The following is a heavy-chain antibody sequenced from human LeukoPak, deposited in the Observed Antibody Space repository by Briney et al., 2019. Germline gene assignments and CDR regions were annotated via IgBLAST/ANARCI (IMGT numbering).Heavy chain of an antibody. V-gene: IGHV4-30-4*01. CDR1: GGSISSGDHY. CDR3: ASLSYGGYADFDY. Sequence: KPSETLSLTCTVSGGSISSGDHYWSWIRQPPGKGLEWIGYIYYSGSTYYNPSLKSRVTISVDTSKNQFSLKLSSVTAADTAVYYCASLSYGGYADFDYWGRGTLVTVSS. CDR2: IYYSGST. D-gene: IGHD2-2*01. J-gene: IGHJ4*02.